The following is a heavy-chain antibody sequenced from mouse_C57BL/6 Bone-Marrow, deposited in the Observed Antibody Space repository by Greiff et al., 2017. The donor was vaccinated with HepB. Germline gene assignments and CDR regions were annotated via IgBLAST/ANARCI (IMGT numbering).Heavy chain of an antibody. CDR3: ARWAYDSWYFDV. CDR2: IYPGNGDT. V-gene: IGHV1-12*01. D-gene: IGHD2-4*01. J-gene: IGHJ1*03. Sequence: QVQLKESGAELVRPGASVKMSCKASGYTFTSYNMHWVKQTPRQGLEWIGAIYPGNGDTSYNQKFKGKATLTVDKSSSTAYMQLSSLTSEDSAVYFCARWAYDSWYFDVWGTGTTVTVSS. CDR1: GYTFTSYN.